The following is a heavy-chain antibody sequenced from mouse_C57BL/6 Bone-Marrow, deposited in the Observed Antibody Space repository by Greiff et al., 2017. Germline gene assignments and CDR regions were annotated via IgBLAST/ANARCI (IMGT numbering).Heavy chain of an antibody. CDR3: ARALSNY. D-gene: IGHD1-1*01. CDR2: IYLGNGYT. Sequence: EVQLQQSGAELVRPGSSVKMSCKTSGYTFTSYGIHWVKQRPGQGLEWIGYIYLGNGYTEYNEKFKGKATLTSDTSSSTAYMQLSSLTSEDSAIYFCARALSNYWGQGTTLTVSS. J-gene: IGHJ2*01. V-gene: IGHV1-58*01. CDR1: GYTFTSYG.